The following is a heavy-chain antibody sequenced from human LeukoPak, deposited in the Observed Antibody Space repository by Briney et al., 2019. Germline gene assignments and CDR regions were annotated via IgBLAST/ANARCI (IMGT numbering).Heavy chain of an antibody. CDR2: IYHSGST. J-gene: IGHJ6*03. Sequence: SPSETLSLTCTVSGYSISSGYYWGWIRQPPGKGLEWIGSIYHSGSTYYNPSLKSRVTISVDTSKNQFSLKLSSVTAADTAVYYCARVVLHYYYYYYMDVWGKGTTVTVSS. CDR1: GYSISSGYY. V-gene: IGHV4-38-2*02. CDR3: ARVVLHYYYYYYMDV. D-gene: IGHD3-10*01.